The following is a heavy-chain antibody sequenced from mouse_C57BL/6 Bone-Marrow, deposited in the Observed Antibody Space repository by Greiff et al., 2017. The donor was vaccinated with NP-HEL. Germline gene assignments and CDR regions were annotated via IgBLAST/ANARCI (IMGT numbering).Heavy chain of an antibody. CDR2: IDPEDGET. V-gene: IGHV14-2*01. CDR1: GFNIKDYY. CDR3: ASYYYDYEGGFDD. J-gene: IGHJ2*01. Sequence: VQLKESGAELVKPGASVKLSCTASGFNIKDYYMHWVKQRTEQGLEWIGRIDPEDGETKYAPKFQGKATITADTSSNTAYLQLSILTSEDAAVYYCASYYYDYEGGFDDWGQGTTLTVSS. D-gene: IGHD2-4*01.